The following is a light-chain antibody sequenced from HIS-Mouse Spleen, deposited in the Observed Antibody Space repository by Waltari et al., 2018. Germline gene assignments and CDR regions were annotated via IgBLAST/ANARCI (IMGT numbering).Light chain of an antibody. V-gene: IGLV3-10*01. CDR2: EDS. J-gene: IGLJ2*01. Sequence: SYELTQPPSVSVSPGQTARITCSGDALPKKYAYWYQQKSGQAPVLVIYEDSKRPSGIPEEFSGSSSGTMATLTISGAQVEDEAYYYCYATDSSGNHRVFGGGTKLTVL. CDR3: YATDSSGNHRV. CDR1: ALPKKY.